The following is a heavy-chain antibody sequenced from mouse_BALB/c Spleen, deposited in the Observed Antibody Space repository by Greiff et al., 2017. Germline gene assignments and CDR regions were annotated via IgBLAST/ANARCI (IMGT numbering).Heavy chain of an antibody. V-gene: IGHV2-2*02. CDR1: GFSLTSYG. J-gene: IGHJ4*01. CDR3: ARNHLYYDGSSYDAMDY. Sequence: QVQLQQSGPGLVQPSQSLSITCTVSGFSLTSYGVHWVRQSPGKGLEWLGVIWSGGSTDYNAAFISRLSISKDNSKSQVFFKMNSLQANDTAIYYCARNHLYYDGSSYDAMDYWGQGTSVTVSS. CDR2: IWSGGST. D-gene: IGHD1-1*01.